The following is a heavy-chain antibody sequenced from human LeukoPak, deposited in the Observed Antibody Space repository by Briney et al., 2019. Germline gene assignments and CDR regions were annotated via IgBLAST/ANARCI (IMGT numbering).Heavy chain of an antibody. CDR3: ARDDSPTGYVYDY. CDR1: GSTFSDYG. CDR2: IWHDGSEK. J-gene: IGHJ4*02. Sequence: GRSLRLSCAASGSTFSDYGMHWVRQAPGKGLEWVAVIWHDGSEKYYGDAVKGRFTISRDDSKNTLHLQMNSLRPEDTGVYYCARDDSPTGYVYDYWGQGTLVAVSS. D-gene: IGHD3-9*01. V-gene: IGHV3-33*01.